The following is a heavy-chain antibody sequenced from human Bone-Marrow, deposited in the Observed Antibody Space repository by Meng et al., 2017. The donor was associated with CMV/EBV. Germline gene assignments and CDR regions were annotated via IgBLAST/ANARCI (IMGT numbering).Heavy chain of an antibody. CDR1: GYTFTGYY. V-gene: IGHV1-2*02. CDR2: INPNSGGT. Sequence: ASVKVSCKASGYTFTGYYMHWVRQAPGQGLEWMGWINPNSGGTNYAQKFQGRVTMTRDTSISTAYMELSRLRSDDTAVYYCARDGIHCSSTSCYWARYYYYYGKDVWGQGTTVTVSS. J-gene: IGHJ6*02. CDR3: ARDGIHCSSTSCYWARYYYYYGKDV. D-gene: IGHD2-2*01.